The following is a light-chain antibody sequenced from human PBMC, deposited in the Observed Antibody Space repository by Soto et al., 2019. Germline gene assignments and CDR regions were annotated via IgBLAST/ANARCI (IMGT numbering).Light chain of an antibody. Sequence: QSALTQPASVSGSPGQSITISCTGTSSDVGAYNFVSWHQQHPGKAPKLIIYNVYDLPSGISYRFSGSKSGNTASLTISGLQGEDEADYYCSSYTISRTYVFGTGTKVTVL. CDR2: NVY. J-gene: IGLJ1*01. CDR3: SSYTISRTYV. CDR1: SSDVGAYNF. V-gene: IGLV2-14*03.